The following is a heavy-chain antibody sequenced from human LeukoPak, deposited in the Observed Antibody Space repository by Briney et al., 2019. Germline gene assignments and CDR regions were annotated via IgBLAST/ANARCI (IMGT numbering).Heavy chain of an antibody. CDR3: ARAQRRFGVAFDI. CDR2: IYDSGST. Sequence: SETLSLTCTVSGCSIRSSYYYWGGIRQPPGKGLEWIGSIYDSGSTYYNPSLKSRVTISVDRSKNQFSLKLSSVTAADTAVYYCARAQRRFGVAFDIWGQGTMVTVSS. J-gene: IGHJ3*02. V-gene: IGHV4-39*07. CDR1: GCSIRSSYYY. D-gene: IGHD3-10*01.